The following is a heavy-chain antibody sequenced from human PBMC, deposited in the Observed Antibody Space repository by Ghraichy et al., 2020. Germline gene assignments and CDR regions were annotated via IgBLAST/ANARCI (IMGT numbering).Heavy chain of an antibody. Sequence: SGPTLVKPTQTLTLTCTFSGFSLTTSEVSVGWIRQPPGKALEWLALIYWDDDKRYSPSLKSRLTITKDTSKNQVVLTMTNMDPVDTATYYCARSSVAKTWFDPWGQETLVTVSS. J-gene: IGHJ5*02. CDR2: IYWDDDK. CDR1: GFSLTTSEVS. CDR3: ARSSVAKTWFDP. D-gene: IGHD5-12*01. V-gene: IGHV2-5*02.